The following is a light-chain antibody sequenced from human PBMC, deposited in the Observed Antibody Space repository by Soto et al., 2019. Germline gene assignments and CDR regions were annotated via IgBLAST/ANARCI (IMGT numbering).Light chain of an antibody. V-gene: IGKV3-20*01. J-gene: IGKJ1*01. Sequence: ELVMTQSPGTLSLSPGERASLSCWASQSVSTSNLAWYQYKPGQAPRLLIYGTSSRAPGIPDRFSGSGSGTDFTLTISSLEPEDFAVYYCQQYGNSPWTFGQGTKVDIK. CDR1: QSVSTSN. CDR3: QQYGNSPWT. CDR2: GTS.